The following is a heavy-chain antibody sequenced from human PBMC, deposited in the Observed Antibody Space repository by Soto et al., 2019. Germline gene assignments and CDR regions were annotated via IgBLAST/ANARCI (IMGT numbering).Heavy chain of an antibody. CDR2: IKSKTDGGTT. CDR3: ARVGGFDWLLYDAFDI. D-gene: IGHD3-9*01. V-gene: IGHV3-15*01. J-gene: IGHJ3*02. CDR1: GFTFSNAW. Sequence: AGGSLRLSCAASGFTFSNAWMSWVRQAPGKGLEWVGRIKSKTDGGTTDYAAPVKGRFTISRDDSKNTLYLQMNSLKTEDTAVYFCARVGGFDWLLYDAFDIWGQGTMVTVSS.